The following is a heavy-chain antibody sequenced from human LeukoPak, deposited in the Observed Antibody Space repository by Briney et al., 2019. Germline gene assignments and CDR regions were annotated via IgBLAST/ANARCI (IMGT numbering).Heavy chain of an antibody. J-gene: IGHJ6*03. CDR3: ARPPCSTSCPYYMDV. CDR1: GFTFSDYY. Sequence: GGSLRLSCAASGFTFSDYYMSWIRQAPGKGLEWVSYISSSGSTIYYADSVKGRFTISRDNAKNSLYLQMNSLRAEDTAVYYCARPPCSTSCPYYMDVWGKGTTVTVSS. V-gene: IGHV3-11*04. D-gene: IGHD2-2*01. CDR2: ISSSGSTI.